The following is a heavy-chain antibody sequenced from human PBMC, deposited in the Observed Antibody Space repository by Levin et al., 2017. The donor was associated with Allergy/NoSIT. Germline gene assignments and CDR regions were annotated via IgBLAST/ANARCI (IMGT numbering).Heavy chain of an antibody. D-gene: IGHD2-2*01. Sequence: SQTLSLTCTVSGGSISSSSYYWGWIRQPPGKGLEWIGSIYYSGSTYYNPSLKSRVTISVDTSKNQFSLKLSSVTAADTAVYYCAREGDIVVVPAAIPYYDYGMDVWGQGTTVTVSS. CDR3: AREGDIVVVPAAIPYYDYGMDV. CDR2: IYYSGST. CDR1: GGSISSSSYY. J-gene: IGHJ6*02. V-gene: IGHV4-39*07.